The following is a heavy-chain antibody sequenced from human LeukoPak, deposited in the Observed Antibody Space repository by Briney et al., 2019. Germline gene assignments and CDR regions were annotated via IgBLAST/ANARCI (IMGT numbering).Heavy chain of an antibody. V-gene: IGHV4-34*01. J-gene: IGHJ5*02. D-gene: IGHD2-2*01. CDR3: ARSYPYCSSTSCPYIFDP. CDR1: GGSFSGYY. Sequence: PSETLSLTCAVYGGSFSGYYWSWIRQPPGKGLEWIGEISHSGSTKYYPSLKSRVTISVDTSKNQSSLKLSSVTAADTAVYYCARSYPYCSSTSCPYIFDPWGQGTLVTVSS. CDR2: ISHSGST.